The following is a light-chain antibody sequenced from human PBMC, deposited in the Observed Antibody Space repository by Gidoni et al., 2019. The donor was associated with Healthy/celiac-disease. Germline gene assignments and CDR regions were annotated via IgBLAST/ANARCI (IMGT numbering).Light chain of an antibody. J-gene: IGLJ2*01. V-gene: IGLV1-51*01. Sequence: QSVLTQPPSVSAAPGQKVTISCPGSSPNIGNNYLSWYQQLPGPAPQLLLYDNNKRPSGIPDRFSGSKSGTSATLGITGLQTGDEADYYCGTWDSSLSAGVFGGGTKLTVL. CDR3: GTWDSSLSAGV. CDR1: SPNIGNNY. CDR2: DNN.